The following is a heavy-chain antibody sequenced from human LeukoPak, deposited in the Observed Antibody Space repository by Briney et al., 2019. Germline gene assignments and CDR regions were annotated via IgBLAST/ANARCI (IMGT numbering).Heavy chain of an antibody. V-gene: IGHV3-48*03. CDR1: GFTFSSYE. CDR3: AKDTVKATTIRRVPHYMDV. J-gene: IGHJ6*03. Sequence: PGGSLRLSCAASGFTFSSYEMNWVRQAPEKGLEWVSYISSSGSTIYYADSVKGRFIISRDNSKNTLYLQMNSLRAEDTAVYYCAKDTVKATTIRRVPHYMDVWGKGTTVTISS. CDR2: ISSSGSTI. D-gene: IGHD5-12*01.